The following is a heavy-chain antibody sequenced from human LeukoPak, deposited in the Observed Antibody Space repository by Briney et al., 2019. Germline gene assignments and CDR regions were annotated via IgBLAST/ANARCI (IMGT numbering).Heavy chain of an antibody. CDR2: IYYSGST. Sequence: SETLSLTCTVSGDSISSGGYYWSWIRQHPGKGLEWIGYIYYSGSTYYNPSLKSRVTISVDTSKNQFSLKLSSVTAADTAVYYCARGAAARAPFDYWGQGTLVTVSS. D-gene: IGHD2-2*01. V-gene: IGHV4-31*03. CDR3: ARGAAARAPFDY. J-gene: IGHJ4*02. CDR1: GDSISSGGYY.